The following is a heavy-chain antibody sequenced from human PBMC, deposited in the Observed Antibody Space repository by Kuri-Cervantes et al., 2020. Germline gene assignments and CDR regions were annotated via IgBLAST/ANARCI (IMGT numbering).Heavy chain of an antibody. CDR1: GGSVSSGSYY. V-gene: IGHV4-61*01. D-gene: IGHD6-13*01. J-gene: IGHJ4*02. CDR2: IYYSGST. Sequence: SETLSLTCTVSGGSVSSGSYYWSWIRQPPGKGLEWIGYIYYSGSTNYNPSLKSRVTISVDTSKNQFSLKLSSVTAAYTAVYYCARDSRAAAGVDYWGQGTLVTVSS. CDR3: ARDSRAAAGVDY.